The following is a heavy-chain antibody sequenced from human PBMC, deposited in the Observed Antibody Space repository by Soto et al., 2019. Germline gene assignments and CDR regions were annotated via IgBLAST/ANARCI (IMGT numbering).Heavy chain of an antibody. CDR3: AKDRQPDGIWTFDL. D-gene: IGHD3-9*01. J-gene: IGHJ4*02. Sequence: GGSLRLCCAACGVTFCTYTMNWVRQAPGKGLEWVAGIFPGGSTYYANSVKGRFTISRDHSQSSVFLQMSSLRDEDTAVYYCAKDRQPDGIWTFDLWGQGTLVTVSS. V-gene: IGHV3-23*03. CDR2: IFPGGST. CDR1: GVTFCTYT.